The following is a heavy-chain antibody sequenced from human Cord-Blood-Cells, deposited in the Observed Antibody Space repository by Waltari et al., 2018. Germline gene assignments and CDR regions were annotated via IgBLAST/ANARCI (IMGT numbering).Heavy chain of an antibody. J-gene: IGHJ3*02. CDR3: ATRGTGAGDDAFDI. D-gene: IGHD7-27*01. CDR1: GGSFSGYY. V-gene: IGHV4-34*01. Sequence: QVQLQQWGAGLLKPSETLSLTCAVYGGSFSGYYWSWIRQPPGKGLEWIGEINNSGSTNYNPSLKSRVTISVDTSKNQFSLKLSSVTAADTAVYYCATRGTGAGDDAFDIWGQGTMVTVSS. CDR2: INNSGST.